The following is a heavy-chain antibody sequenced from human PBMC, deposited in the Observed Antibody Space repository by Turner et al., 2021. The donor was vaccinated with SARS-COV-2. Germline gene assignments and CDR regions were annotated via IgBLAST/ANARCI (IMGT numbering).Heavy chain of an antibody. CDR3: AKAPSFSGHFDY. D-gene: IGHD5-12*01. CDR2: ISSSGGTT. J-gene: IGHJ4*02. CDR1: GFTFSNSA. V-gene: IGHV3-23*01. Sequence: EVQLLESGGGLVPPGGSLRLSCAASGFTFSNSAMSWVRQAPGKGLEWVSTISSSGGTTYYADSVKGRFTISRDNSKNTLYLQMNSLRAGDTALYYCAKAPSFSGHFDYWGQGTLVTVSS.